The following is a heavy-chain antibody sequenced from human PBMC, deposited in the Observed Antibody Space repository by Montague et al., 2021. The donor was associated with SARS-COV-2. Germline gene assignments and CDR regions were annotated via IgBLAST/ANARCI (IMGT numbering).Heavy chain of an antibody. CDR3: TSGREGNYNVMDV. D-gene: IGHD1-1*01. J-gene: IGHJ6*02. Sequence: CAISGDSVPRHSPTSNWGTQSPPRDFECLGRIYYKTKWYNDYAVXVRGQVTINPDTSKNQFSLQLNSVTPEDTAIYYCTSGREGNYNVMDVWGQGTTVTVSS. CDR1: GDSVPRHSPT. CDR2: IYYKTKWYN. V-gene: IGHV6-1*01.